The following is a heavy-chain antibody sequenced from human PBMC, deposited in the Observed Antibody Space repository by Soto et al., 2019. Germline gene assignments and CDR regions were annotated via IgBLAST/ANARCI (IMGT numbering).Heavy chain of an antibody. CDR2: ISGSGGST. D-gene: IGHD3-22*01. Sequence: EVQLLESGGGLVQPGGSLRLSCAASGFTFSSYAMSWVRQAPGKGLEWVSAISGSGGSTYYADSVKGRFTISRDNSKNTLYLQMNSLTAEDTAVYYCAKDGRPNYDRSDYWGQGTLVTVSS. J-gene: IGHJ4*02. V-gene: IGHV3-23*01. CDR1: GFTFSSYA. CDR3: AKDGRPNYDRSDY.